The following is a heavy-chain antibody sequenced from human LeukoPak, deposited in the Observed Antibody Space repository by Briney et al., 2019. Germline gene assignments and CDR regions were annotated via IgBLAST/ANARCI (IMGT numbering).Heavy chain of an antibody. V-gene: IGHV1-69*04. Sequence: SVKVSCRASGGTFSSYAISWVRQAPGQGLEWMGRIIPILGIANYAQKFQGRVTITADKSTSTAYMELSSLRSEDTAVYYCAAPRGKGAFDIWGQGTMVTVSS. CDR1: GGTFSSYA. CDR3: AAPRGKGAFDI. J-gene: IGHJ3*02. D-gene: IGHD1-14*01. CDR2: IIPILGIA.